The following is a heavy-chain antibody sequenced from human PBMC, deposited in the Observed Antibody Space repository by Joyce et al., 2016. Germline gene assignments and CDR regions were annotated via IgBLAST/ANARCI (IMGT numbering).Heavy chain of an antibody. CDR3: AKDRGGFGVVISSYLDY. V-gene: IGHV3-43*01. CDR1: GFTFDDYT. J-gene: IGHJ4*02. D-gene: IGHD3-3*01. Sequence: EVQLVESGGVVVQPGGSLRLSCEASGFTFDDYTKHWVRQAEGKGREWVSFISWDGGSTYYADSVKGRFTISRDNSKNSLYLQMNSLRTEDTALYYCAKDRGGFGVVISSYLDYWGQGTLVTVSS. CDR2: ISWDGGST.